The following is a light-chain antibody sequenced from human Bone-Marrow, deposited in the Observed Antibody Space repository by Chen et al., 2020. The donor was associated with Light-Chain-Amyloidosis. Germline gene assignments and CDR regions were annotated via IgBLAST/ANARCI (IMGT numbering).Light chain of an antibody. V-gene: IGLV2-14*01. J-gene: IGLJ1*01. CDR2: AVS. Sequence: SALTQPASVSGSPGQSITIPFTGTSGDVGTYNYFSWYQQHPGKAPRVMIYAVSNRPSGVSNRFSGSKSGNTASLTISGLQAEDEADYYCSSFTSSSSYVFGPGTKVTVL. CDR1: SGDVGTYNY. CDR3: SSFTSSSSYV.